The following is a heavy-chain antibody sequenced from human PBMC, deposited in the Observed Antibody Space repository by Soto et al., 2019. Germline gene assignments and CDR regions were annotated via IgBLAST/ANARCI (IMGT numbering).Heavy chain of an antibody. D-gene: IGHD6-19*01. J-gene: IGHJ4*02. CDR3: ARESIAVAGTGFDY. CDR1: GFTFSSYG. V-gene: IGHV3-33*01. CDR2: IWYDGSNK. Sequence: SGGSLRLSCAASGFTFSSYGMHWVRQAPGKGLEWVAVIWYDGSNKYYADSVKGRFTISRDNSKNTLYLQMNSLRAEDTAVYYCARESIAVAGTGFDYWGQGTLVTVSS.